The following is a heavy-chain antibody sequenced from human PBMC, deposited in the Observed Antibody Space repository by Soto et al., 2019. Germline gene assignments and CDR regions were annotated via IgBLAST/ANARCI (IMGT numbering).Heavy chain of an antibody. CDR2: ISPFNGNT. J-gene: IGHJ5*02. CDR1: GYTFTSYG. CDR3: VRGDYWFDT. D-gene: IGHD2-21*02. V-gene: IGHV1-18*01. Sequence: QIQLVQSGGEVKKPGASVRVSCKASGYTFTSYGISWVRQAPGQVFEWLGWISPFNGNTNYAQNLQGRVAMTTDSSTSTAYTDLRSLKSDDTAVYYCVRGDYWFDTWGQGTLVSVSS.